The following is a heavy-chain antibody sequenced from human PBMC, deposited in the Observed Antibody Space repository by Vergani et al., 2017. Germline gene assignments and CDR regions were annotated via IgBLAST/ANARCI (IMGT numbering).Heavy chain of an antibody. V-gene: IGHV3-23*01. CDR1: GFTFSGHA. Sequence: EVQLLESGGGVVQPGGSLRLSCAASGFTFSGHAMSWVRQAPGKGLEWVSGITSSGRTTNYADSVNGRFTISRDNSKDTLYLQMNNVRADDTAVYYCAKELIGPGAVPIVAPFDHWGQGTLVTVSS. J-gene: IGHJ4*02. D-gene: IGHD5-12*01. CDR2: ITSSGRTT. CDR3: AKELIGPGAVPIVAPFDH.